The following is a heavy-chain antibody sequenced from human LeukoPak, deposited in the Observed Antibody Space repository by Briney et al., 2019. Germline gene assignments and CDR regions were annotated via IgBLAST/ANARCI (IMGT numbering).Heavy chain of an antibody. CDR2: IYSGGST. Sequence: GGSLRLSCAASGFTGSSNYMSWVGQAPGKGLEWVSVIYSGGSTYYADSVKGRFTISRDNSKNTLYLQMNSLRAEDTAVYYCARAPGAYYDILTGYYTPYYYYGMDVWGQGTTVTVSS. CDR3: ARAPGAYYDILTGYYTPYYYYGMDV. D-gene: IGHD3-9*01. CDR1: GFTGSSNY. V-gene: IGHV3-53*01. J-gene: IGHJ6*02.